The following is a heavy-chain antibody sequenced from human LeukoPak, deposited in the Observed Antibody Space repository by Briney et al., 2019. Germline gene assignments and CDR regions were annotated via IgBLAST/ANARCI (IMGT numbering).Heavy chain of an antibody. CDR1: GFTFSRYD. V-gene: IGHV3-30*04. CDR2: IAYDGKNK. J-gene: IGHJ5*02. CDR3: ARAAAETGAFRDNWFDP. D-gene: IGHD6-19*01. Sequence: GGSLRLSCVASGFTFSRYDVRWVRQAPGKELEWVAVIAYDGKNKIYADSVKGRFTISRDNSKNTLYLQMNSLRGEDTAVYYCARAAAETGAFRDNWFDPWGQGTLVTVSS.